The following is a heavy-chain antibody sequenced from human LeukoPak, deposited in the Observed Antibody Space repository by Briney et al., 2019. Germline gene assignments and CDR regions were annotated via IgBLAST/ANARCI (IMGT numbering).Heavy chain of an antibody. V-gene: IGHV3-74*01. CDR3: ARDTYSIAE. CDR1: GFTFSDYW. D-gene: IGHD1-26*01. CDR2: IHSDGGTT. Sequence: GGSLRLPCAASGFTFSDYWMHWVRQAPGKGLMWVSLIHSDGGTTNYADSVKGRFTISRDNAKNTVYLQMNSLRVEDTAVYYCARDTYSIAEWGQGTLVTVSS. J-gene: IGHJ4*02.